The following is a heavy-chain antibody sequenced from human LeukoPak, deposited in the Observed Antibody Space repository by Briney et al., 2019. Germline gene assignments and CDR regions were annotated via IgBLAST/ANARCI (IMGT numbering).Heavy chain of an antibody. CDR1: GHSTTKCYC. Sequence: SETLSLTCVISGHSTTKCYCWALLRQSPGEGLEWIATFFQSHKSFYHASLESRVTMSLDTSKIQFSLNLTSATAADTAVYYCARVLSFPCLLYSWGRGTEVTVFS. D-gene: IGHD2-15*01. J-gene: IGHJ4*02. CDR3: ARVLSFPCLLYS. V-gene: IGHV4-38-2*01. CDR2: FFQSHKS.